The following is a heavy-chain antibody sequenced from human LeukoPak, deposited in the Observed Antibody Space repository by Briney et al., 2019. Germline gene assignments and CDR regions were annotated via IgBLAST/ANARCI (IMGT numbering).Heavy chain of an antibody. V-gene: IGHV3-30*02. D-gene: IGHD2-2*02. CDR1: GFTFSSYG. CDR3: AKDRNQLLYAGAPDDY. J-gene: IGHJ4*02. Sequence: GGSLRLSCAASGFTFSSYGMHWVRQAPGKGLEWVAFIRYDGGNKYYADSVKGRFTISRDNSKNTLYLQMNSLRAEDTAVYYCAKDRNQLLYAGAPDDYWGQGTLVTVSS. CDR2: IRYDGGNK.